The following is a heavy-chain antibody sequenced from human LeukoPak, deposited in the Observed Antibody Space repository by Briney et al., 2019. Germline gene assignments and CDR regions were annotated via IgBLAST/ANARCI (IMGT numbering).Heavy chain of an antibody. D-gene: IGHD6-6*01. Sequence: GGSLRLSCAASGFTFSDYYMSWIRQAPGKGLEWVSYISSSGSTIYYADSVKGRFTISRDNAKNSLYLQMNSLRAEDTAVYYCARQRSRYSSSAPPVDYWGQGTLVTVSS. V-gene: IGHV3-11*01. CDR2: ISSSGSTI. J-gene: IGHJ4*02. CDR1: GFTFSDYY. CDR3: ARQRSRYSSSAPPVDY.